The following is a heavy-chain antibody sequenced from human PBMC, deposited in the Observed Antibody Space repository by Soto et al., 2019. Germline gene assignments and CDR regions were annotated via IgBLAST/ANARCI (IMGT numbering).Heavy chain of an antibody. V-gene: IGHV4-31*03. CDR2: IYYSGST. D-gene: IGHD2-15*01. J-gene: IGHJ5*02. CDR1: GGSISSGGYY. CDR3: ARGYCSGGSCYWGYNWFDP. Sequence: SETLSLTCTVSGGSISSGGYYWSWIRQHPGKGLEWIGYIYYSGSTYYNPSLKSRVTISVDTSKNQFSLKLSSVTAADTAVYYCARGYCSGGSCYWGYNWFDPWGQGTLVTVSS.